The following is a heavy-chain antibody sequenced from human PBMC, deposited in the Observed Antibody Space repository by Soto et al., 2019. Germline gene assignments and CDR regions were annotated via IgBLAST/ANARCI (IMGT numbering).Heavy chain of an antibody. V-gene: IGHV3-21*01. D-gene: IGHD2-2*01. CDR3: ASQGRYQLLPENY. Sequence: GSLRLSCAASGFTFSSYWMSWVRQAPGKGLEWVSSISSSSSYIYYADSVKGRFTISRDNAKNSLYLQMNSLRAEDTAVYYCASQGRYQLLPENYWGQGTLVTVSS. J-gene: IGHJ4*02. CDR1: GFTFSSYW. CDR2: ISSSSSYI.